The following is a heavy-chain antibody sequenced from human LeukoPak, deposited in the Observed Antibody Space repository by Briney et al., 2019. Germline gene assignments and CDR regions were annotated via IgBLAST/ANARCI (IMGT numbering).Heavy chain of an antibody. CDR2: ISAYNGNT. CDR3: ARDSPRIAVAGTLDYYYYMDV. Sequence: ASVKVSCKASGYTFTSYGISWVRQAPGQGLEWVGWISAYNGNTNYAQKLQGRVTMTTDTSTSTAYMEVRSLRSDDTAVYYCARDSPRIAVAGTLDYYYYMDVWGKGTTVTVSS. V-gene: IGHV1-18*01. CDR1: GYTFTSYG. D-gene: IGHD6-19*01. J-gene: IGHJ6*03.